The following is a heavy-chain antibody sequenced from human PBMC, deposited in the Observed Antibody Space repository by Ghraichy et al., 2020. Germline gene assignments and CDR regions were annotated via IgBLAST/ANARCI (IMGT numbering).Heavy chain of an antibody. CDR3: AKDTVQSGVRFDP. V-gene: IGHV3-23*01. CDR2: ISGSGGST. CDR1: GFTFSSYA. J-gene: IGHJ5*02. D-gene: IGHD2-15*01. Sequence: GESLNISCAASGFTFSSYAMSWVRQAPGKGLEWVSAISGSGGSTYYADSVKGRFTISRDNSKNTLYLQMNSLRAEDTAVYYCAKDTVQSGVRFDPWGQGTLVTVSS.